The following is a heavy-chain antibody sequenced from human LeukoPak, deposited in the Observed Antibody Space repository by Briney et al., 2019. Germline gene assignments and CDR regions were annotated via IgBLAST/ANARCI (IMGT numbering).Heavy chain of an antibody. CDR2: ISGSSKSNSP. CDR3: AKPVGAGGYDGFDI. V-gene: IGHV3-23*01. CDR1: GFTFGDYA. D-gene: IGHD3-10*01. Sequence: PGGSLRLSCAGSGFTFGDYAMSWVRQAPGKGLEWVSAISGSSKSNSPWYADSVRGRSTISRDNSKNTLYLQMNSLRAEDTAVYYCAKPVGAGGYDGFDIWGQGTMVTVSS. J-gene: IGHJ3*02.